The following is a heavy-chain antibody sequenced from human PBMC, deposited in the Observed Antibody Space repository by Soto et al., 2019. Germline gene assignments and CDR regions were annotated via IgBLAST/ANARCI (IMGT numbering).Heavy chain of an antibody. CDR2: IGTAGDT. J-gene: IGHJ6*02. D-gene: IGHD6-19*01. CDR3: ARGPYSSGWPYYYYGIDG. Sequence: GGSLRLACAASGFTFSSYDMHWVRQATGKGLEWVSAIGTAGDTYYPGSVKGRFTISRENAKNSLYLQMNSLRAEDTAVYYCARGPYSSGWPYYYYGIDGWGQGTSDTGSS. V-gene: IGHV3-13*01. CDR1: GFTFSSYD.